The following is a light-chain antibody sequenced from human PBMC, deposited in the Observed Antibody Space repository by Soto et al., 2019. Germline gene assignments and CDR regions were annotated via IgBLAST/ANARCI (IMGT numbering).Light chain of an antibody. CDR1: QSVNSN. Sequence: EIVLTQSPGTLSLSPGEGATLSCRASQSVNSNYLAWYQQHPGQPPRLLIYGISTRATGIPARFSGSGSGTEFSLTISSLQSEDFAVYYCQQYSKWPITFGQGTRLEI. CDR3: QQYSKWPIT. V-gene: IGKV3-15*01. J-gene: IGKJ5*01. CDR2: GIS.